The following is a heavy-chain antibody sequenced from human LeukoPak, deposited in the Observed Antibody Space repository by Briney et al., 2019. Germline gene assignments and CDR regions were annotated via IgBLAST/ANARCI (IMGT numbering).Heavy chain of an antibody. CDR3: AKVEAAGTNY. Sequence: PGGSLRLSCAASGFTFSSYGMHWVRQAPGKGLEWVAVISYDGSNKYYADSVKGRFTISRDNSKNTLYLQMNSLRAEDTAVYYCAKVEAAGTNYWGQGTLVTVSS. CDR1: GFTFSSYG. J-gene: IGHJ4*02. CDR2: ISYDGSNK. V-gene: IGHV3-30*18. D-gene: IGHD6-13*01.